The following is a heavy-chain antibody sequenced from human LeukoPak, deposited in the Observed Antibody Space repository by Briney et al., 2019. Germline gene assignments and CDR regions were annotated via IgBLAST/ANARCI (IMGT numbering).Heavy chain of an antibody. V-gene: IGHV4-39*01. CDR1: GGSISSSSYY. Sequence: SETLSLTCTVSGGSISSSSYYWGWIRQLPGTGLEWIGSIYYSGSTYYNPSLKSRVNISVDTSKNQCSLKLRSVTAADTAVYYCARVVQSTDSSGFYLPEYFQHWGQGTLVTVSS. D-gene: IGHD3-22*01. CDR3: ARVVQSTDSSGFYLPEYFQH. CDR2: IYYSGST. J-gene: IGHJ1*01.